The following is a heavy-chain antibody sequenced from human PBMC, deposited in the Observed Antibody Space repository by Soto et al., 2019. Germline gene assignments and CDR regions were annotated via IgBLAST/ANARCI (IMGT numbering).Heavy chain of an antibody. CDR1: GFTFSSYG. D-gene: IGHD2-15*01. Sequence: GGSLRLSCAASGFTFSSYGMHWVRQAPGKGLEWVAVISYDGSNKYYADSVKGRFTISRDNSKNTLYLQMNSLRAEDTAVYYCAKAECSGGSCYYRAAYYYYGMDVWGQGTTVTVSS. CDR2: ISYDGSNK. J-gene: IGHJ6*02. V-gene: IGHV3-30*18. CDR3: AKAECSGGSCYYRAAYYYYGMDV.